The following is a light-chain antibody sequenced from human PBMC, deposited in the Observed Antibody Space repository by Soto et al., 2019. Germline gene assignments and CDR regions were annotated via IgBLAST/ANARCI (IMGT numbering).Light chain of an antibody. CDR2: EVS. CDR1: SSDVGGYNY. J-gene: IGLJ2*01. CDR3: SSYAGSNTGV. V-gene: IGLV2-8*01. Sequence: QSALTQPPSASGSPGQSVTISCTGTSSDVGGYNYVSWYQQHPGKAPKLMIYEVSKRPSGVPDRFSGSKSGNTASLTVSGLQAEDEADYYRSSYAGSNTGVFGGGTKLTVL.